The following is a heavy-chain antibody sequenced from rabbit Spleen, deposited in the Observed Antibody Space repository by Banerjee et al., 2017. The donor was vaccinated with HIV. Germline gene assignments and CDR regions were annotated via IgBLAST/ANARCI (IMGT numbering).Heavy chain of an antibody. CDR1: GFSLNNNFW. CDR3: VRGASTSGYYNL. CDR2: IDLVFGST. J-gene: IGHJ4*01. D-gene: IGHD1-1*01. V-gene: IGHV1S40*01. Sequence: QSLEESGGGLVKPGASLTLTCNASGFSLNNNFWMCWVRQAPGKGLEWIGYIDLVFGSTYYASWVNGRFTISSHNAQNTLYLQLNSLTAADTATYFCVRGASTSGYYNLWGPGTLVT.